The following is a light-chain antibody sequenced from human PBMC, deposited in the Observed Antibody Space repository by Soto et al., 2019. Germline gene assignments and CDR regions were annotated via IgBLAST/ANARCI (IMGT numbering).Light chain of an antibody. CDR2: GAS. CDR3: QQYGSSMIT. CDR1: QSVSSY. J-gene: IGKJ5*01. Sequence: EIVMTQFPATLSVSPGERGTLSCRASQSVSSYLAWYQQKPGQAPRLLIYGASSRATGIPDRFSGSGSGTDFTLTISRLEPEDFAVYYCQQYGSSMITFGQGTRLEI. V-gene: IGKV3-20*01.